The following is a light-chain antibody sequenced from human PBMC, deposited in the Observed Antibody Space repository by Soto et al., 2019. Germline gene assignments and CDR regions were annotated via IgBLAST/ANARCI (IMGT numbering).Light chain of an antibody. CDR1: SSDVGGYNY. CDR3: CSYAGSYTLV. V-gene: IGLV2-11*01. Sequence: QSALTQPRSVSGSPGQSVTISCTGTSSDVGGYNYVSWYQQHPDKAPKLMIYDVNKRPSGVPDRFSGSKSGNTASLTISGLQAEDEADYYCCSYAGSYTLVFGGGTKLTV. CDR2: DVN. J-gene: IGLJ2*01.